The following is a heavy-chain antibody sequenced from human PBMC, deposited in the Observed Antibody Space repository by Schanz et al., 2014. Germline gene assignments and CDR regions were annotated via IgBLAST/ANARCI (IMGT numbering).Heavy chain of an antibody. V-gene: IGHV3-30-3*01. CDR1: GFAFRSYA. D-gene: IGHD3-10*01. Sequence: QAQLVESGGGVVQPGRSLRLSCAASGFAFRSYAMHWVRQAPGKGLEWAALITHDGNNKHYVDSVEGRFTISRDNSNNMLFMEMSSLRVDDTAVYYCVKEENYPAFLGYYSYMDVWGQGTLVTVSS. CDR3: VKEENYPAFLGYYSYMDV. J-gene: IGHJ6*03. CDR2: ITHDGNNK.